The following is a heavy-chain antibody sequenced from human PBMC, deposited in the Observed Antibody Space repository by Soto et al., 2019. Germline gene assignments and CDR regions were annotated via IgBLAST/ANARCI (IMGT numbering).Heavy chain of an antibody. CDR1: GYSFTSYW. V-gene: IGHV5-10-1*01. CDR3: ARRSSSWSPYFDL. J-gene: IGHJ2*01. Sequence: GESLKISCKGSGYSFTSYWISWVRQMPGKGLEWMGRIDPSDSYANYSPSFQGHVTISADKSISTAYLQWSSLKASDTAMYYCARRSSSWSPYFDLWGRGTLVTVSS. CDR2: IDPSDSYA. D-gene: IGHD6-13*01.